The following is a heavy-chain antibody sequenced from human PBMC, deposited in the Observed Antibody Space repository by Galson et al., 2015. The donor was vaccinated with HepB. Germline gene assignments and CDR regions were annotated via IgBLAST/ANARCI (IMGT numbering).Heavy chain of an antibody. D-gene: IGHD3-3*01. V-gene: IGHV3-21*01. Sequence: SLRLSCAASGFTFSSYSMNWVRQAPGKGLEWVSSISSSSSYIYYADSVKGRFTISRDNTKNSLYLQMNSLRAEDTAVYYCARDAKDFWSGYRDYWGQGTLVTVSS. CDR3: ARDAKDFWSGYRDY. CDR1: GFTFSSYS. J-gene: IGHJ4*02. CDR2: ISSSSSYI.